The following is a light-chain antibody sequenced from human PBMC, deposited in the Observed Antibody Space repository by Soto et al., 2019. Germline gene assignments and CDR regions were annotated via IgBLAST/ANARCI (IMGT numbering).Light chain of an antibody. CDR1: QSLVHSDGNTY. J-gene: IGKJ2*01. V-gene: IGKV2-30*02. CDR3: MQGTRWPPYT. CDR2: KVS. Sequence: DVVMTQSPLSLPVTLGQPASISCRSSQSLVHSDGNTYLNWFQQRPGQSPRRLIYKVSNRDSGVPDRLSGSGSGPNFTLKISRLEAEDVGVYYCMQGTRWPPYTFGQGTKLEIK.